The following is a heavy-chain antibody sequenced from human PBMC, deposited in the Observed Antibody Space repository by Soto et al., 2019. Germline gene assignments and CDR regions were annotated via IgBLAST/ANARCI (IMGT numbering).Heavy chain of an antibody. CDR1: GFTFSSYA. V-gene: IGHV3-23*01. CDR3: AKDRDGGFGEFNPMMIGV. J-gene: IGHJ6*02. CDR2: ISGSGGST. D-gene: IGHD3-10*01. Sequence: GGSLRLSCAASGFTFSSYAMSWVRQAPGKGLEWVSAISGSGGSTYYADSVKGRFTISRDNSKNTLYLQMNSLRAEDTAVYYCAKDRDGGFGEFNPMMIGVWGQGTTVTVSS.